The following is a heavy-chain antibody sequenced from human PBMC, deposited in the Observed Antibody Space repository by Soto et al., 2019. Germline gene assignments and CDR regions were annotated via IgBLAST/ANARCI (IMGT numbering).Heavy chain of an antibody. D-gene: IGHD1-26*01. CDR3: AKDSGSPYYFDY. Sequence: EVQLLESGGGLVQPGGSLRLSCAASGFSFSSYAMSWVRQAPGKGLEWVSDIRNSGGTTHYADSVKGRFTISRDNSKNTLYLQMNSLRAEDTAVYYCAKDSGSPYYFDYWGQGTLVTVSS. CDR2: IRNSGGTT. V-gene: IGHV3-23*01. CDR1: GFSFSSYA. J-gene: IGHJ4*02.